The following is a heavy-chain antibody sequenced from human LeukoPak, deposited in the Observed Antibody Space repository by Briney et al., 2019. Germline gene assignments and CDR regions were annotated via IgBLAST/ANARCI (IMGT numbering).Heavy chain of an antibody. Sequence: GGSLRLSCAASGFTFSSYAMSWVRQAPGKGLEWVSAISGSGGSTYYADSVRGRFTISRDNSKNTLYLQMNSLRAEDTAVYYCARGPRYSSSWYYYFDYWGQGTLVTVSS. D-gene: IGHD6-13*01. J-gene: IGHJ4*02. CDR2: ISGSGGST. CDR1: GFTFSSYA. CDR3: ARGPRYSSSWYYYFDY. V-gene: IGHV3-23*01.